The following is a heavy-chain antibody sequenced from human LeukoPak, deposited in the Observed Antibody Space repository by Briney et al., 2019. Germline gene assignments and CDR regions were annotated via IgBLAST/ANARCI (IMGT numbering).Heavy chain of an antibody. J-gene: IGHJ4*02. D-gene: IGHD6-13*01. V-gene: IGHV1-2*02. CDR3: ARSDSSSLIYCFDF. CDR2: TNPNSGGT. CDR1: GYTFTCYY. Sequence: ASVTVSCKASGYTFTCYYMHWVRQPPGQGHEWMGWTNPNSGGTNTAQKFQGSVTMTRDTSISTSYMELSRLRSDDTAVYYCARSDSSSLIYCFDFWGQGTLVTVSS.